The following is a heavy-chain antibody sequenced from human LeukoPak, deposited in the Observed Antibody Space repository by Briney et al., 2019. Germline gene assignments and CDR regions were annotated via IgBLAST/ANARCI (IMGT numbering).Heavy chain of an antibody. J-gene: IGHJ6*02. D-gene: IGHD2-2*01. CDR2: TSSSGSTI. Sequence: GGSLRLSCAASGFTFSSYEMNWVRQAPGKGLEWVSYTSSSGSTIYYADSVKGRFTISRDNAKNSLYLQMNSLRAEDTAVYYCARDRQVQCRSTSCYPRYYYGMDVWGQGTTVTVSS. CDR3: ARDRQVQCRSTSCYPRYYYGMDV. CDR1: GFTFSSYE. V-gene: IGHV3-48*03.